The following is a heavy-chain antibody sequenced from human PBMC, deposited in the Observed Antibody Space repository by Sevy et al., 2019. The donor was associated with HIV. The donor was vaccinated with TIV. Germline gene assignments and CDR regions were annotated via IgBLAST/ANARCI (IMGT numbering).Heavy chain of an antibody. Sequence: GGSLRLSCAASGFTFSSYGMHWVRQAPGKGLEWVAVISYDGSNKYYADSVKGRFTISRDNSKNTLYLQMNSLRAEDTDLYYCTKDKNRYSSSWYRRTDYYYGMDVWGQGTTVTVSS. V-gene: IGHV3-30*18. D-gene: IGHD6-13*01. CDR3: TKDKNRYSSSWYRRTDYYYGMDV. CDR1: GFTFSSYG. CDR2: ISYDGSNK. J-gene: IGHJ6*02.